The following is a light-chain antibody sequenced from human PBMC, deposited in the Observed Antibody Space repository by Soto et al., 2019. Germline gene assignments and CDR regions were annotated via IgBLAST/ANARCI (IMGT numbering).Light chain of an antibody. CDR2: GAS. V-gene: IGKV3-15*01. CDR1: QSVSSN. CDR3: QQYNDWPLT. J-gene: IGKJ1*01. Sequence: EIVMTQSPSTLSVSPGERVNLSCRASQSVSSNLAWYQQKPGQAPRLLIYGASTRATGIPARFSGSGSGTEFTLTISSLQSEDFALYYCQQYNDWPLTFGQGTKVDNK.